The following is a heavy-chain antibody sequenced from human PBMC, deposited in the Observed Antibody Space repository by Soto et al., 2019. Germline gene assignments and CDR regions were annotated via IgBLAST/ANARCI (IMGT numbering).Heavy chain of an antibody. CDR3: ARRYGSAFDI. D-gene: IGHD3-10*01. CDR2: IYYSGST. J-gene: IGHJ3*02. V-gene: IGHV4-59*01. CDR1: GGSLSSYY. Sequence: SETLSLTCVVSGGSLSSYYWSWIRQPPGKGLEWIGYIYYSGSTNYNPSLKSRVTISVDTSKNQFSLKLSSVTAADTAVYYCARRYGSAFDIWGQGTMVTVSS.